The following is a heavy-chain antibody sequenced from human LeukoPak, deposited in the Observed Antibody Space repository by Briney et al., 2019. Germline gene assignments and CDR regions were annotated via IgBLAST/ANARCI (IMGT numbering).Heavy chain of an antibody. CDR2: IKQDGSGK. V-gene: IGHV3-7*03. CDR3: AKPGYSSGWYDSGWFDP. Sequence: GGSLRLSCAASGFTFSSYWMSWVRQAPGKGLEWVANIKQDGSGKYYVDSVKGRFTISRDNSKNTLYLQMNSLRAEDTAVYYCAKPGYSSGWYDSGWFDPWGQGTLVTVSS. D-gene: IGHD6-19*01. CDR1: GFTFSSYW. J-gene: IGHJ5*02.